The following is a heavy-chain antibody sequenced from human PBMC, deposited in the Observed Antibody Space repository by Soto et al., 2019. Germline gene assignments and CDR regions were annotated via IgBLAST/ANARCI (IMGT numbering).Heavy chain of an antibody. Sequence: GASVKVSCKASGYTFTSYGISWVRQAPGQGLEWMGWISAYNGNTNYAQKLQGRVTMTTDTSTSTAYMELRSLGSDDMAVYYCARDPQYSTSSQVFDYWGQGTLVTSPQ. D-gene: IGHD6-6*01. CDR2: ISAYNGNT. V-gene: IGHV1-18*03. CDR1: GYTFTSYG. CDR3: ARDPQYSTSSQVFDY. J-gene: IGHJ4*02.